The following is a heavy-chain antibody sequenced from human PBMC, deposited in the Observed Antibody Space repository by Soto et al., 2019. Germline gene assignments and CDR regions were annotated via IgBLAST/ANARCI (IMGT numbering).Heavy chain of an antibody. J-gene: IGHJ4*02. Sequence: PGGSLRLSCAASGFTFSSYAMHWVRQAPGKGLEWVAVISYDGSNKYYADSVKGRFTISRDNSKNTLYLQMNSLRAEDTAVYYCARDLRYDSSGIWGQGTLVTVSS. CDR1: GFTFSSYA. CDR3: ARDLRYDSSGI. D-gene: IGHD3-22*01. V-gene: IGHV3-30-3*01. CDR2: ISYDGSNK.